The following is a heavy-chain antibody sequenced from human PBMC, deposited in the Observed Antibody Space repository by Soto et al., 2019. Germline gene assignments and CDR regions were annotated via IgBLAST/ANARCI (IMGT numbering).Heavy chain of an antibody. CDR3: ARTVGYCTNGVCYIDY. J-gene: IGHJ4*02. CDR2: ISSSSISI. V-gene: IGHV3-21*01. CDR1: GFTFSSYS. D-gene: IGHD2-8*01. Sequence: GGSLRLSCAASGFTFSSYSMNWVRQAPGKGLEWVSSISSSSISIYYADSVKGRFTISRDNAKKSLYLQMNSLRAEDTAVYYCARTVGYCTNGVCYIDYWGQGSLVTVSS.